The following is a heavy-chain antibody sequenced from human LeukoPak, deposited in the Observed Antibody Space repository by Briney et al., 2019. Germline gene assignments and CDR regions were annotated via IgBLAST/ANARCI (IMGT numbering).Heavy chain of an antibody. CDR2: IYSGGST. Sequence: GGSLRLSCAASGFTVSSNYMNWVRQAPGKGLEWVSVIYSGGSTYYADSVKGRFTISRHNSKNTLYLQMNSLRAEDTAVYYCARGPKGIAAAGTLGLDYWGQGTLVTVSS. CDR3: ARGPKGIAAAGTLGLDY. D-gene: IGHD6-13*01. V-gene: IGHV3-53*04. CDR1: GFTVSSNY. J-gene: IGHJ4*02.